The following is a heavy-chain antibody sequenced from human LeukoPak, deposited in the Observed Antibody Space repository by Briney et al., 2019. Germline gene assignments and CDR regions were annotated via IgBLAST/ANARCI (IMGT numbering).Heavy chain of an antibody. J-gene: IGHJ6*03. CDR1: GFTFSSYW. Sequence: PGGSLRLSCAASGFTFSSYWMSWVRQAPGKGLEWVANIKQDGSEKYYVDSVKGRFTISRDNAKNSLYLQMNSLRAEDTAVYYCAREVVVVVPAAANYYYYYYMDVWGKGTTVTVSS. V-gene: IGHV3-7*01. D-gene: IGHD2-2*01. CDR3: AREVVVVVPAAANYYYYYYMDV. CDR2: IKQDGSEK.